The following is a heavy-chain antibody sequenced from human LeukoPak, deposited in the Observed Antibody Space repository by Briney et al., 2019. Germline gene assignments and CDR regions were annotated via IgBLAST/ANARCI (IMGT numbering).Heavy chain of an antibody. D-gene: IGHD2-21*02. J-gene: IGHJ1*01. Sequence: ASETLSLTCAVYGGSFSGYYWSWIRQPPGKGLEWIGEINHSGSTNYNPSLKSRVTISVDTSKNQFSLKLSSVTAADTAVYYCASLTYCGGDCYLYAEYFQHWGLGTLVTVSS. CDR1: GGSFSGYY. CDR2: INHSGST. V-gene: IGHV4-34*01. CDR3: ASLTYCGGDCYLYAEYFQH.